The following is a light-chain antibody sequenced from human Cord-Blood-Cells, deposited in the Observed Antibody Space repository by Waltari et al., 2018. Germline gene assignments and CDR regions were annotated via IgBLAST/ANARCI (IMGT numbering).Light chain of an antibody. CDR2: GKN. J-gene: IGLJ1*01. V-gene: IGLV3-19*01. Sequence: SSELTQDPAVSVALGQTVRITCQGDSLRSYYASWYQQKPGQAPVLVIYGKNNRPSGIPDRFSGSSSGNTASLTITGAQAEDEADYYCNSRDSSGNHQDVVGTGTKVTVL. CDR1: SLRSYY. CDR3: NSRDSSGNHQDV.